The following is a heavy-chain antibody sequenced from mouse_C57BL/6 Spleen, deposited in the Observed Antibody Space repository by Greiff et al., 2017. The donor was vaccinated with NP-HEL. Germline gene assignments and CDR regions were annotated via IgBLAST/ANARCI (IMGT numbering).Heavy chain of an antibody. V-gene: IGHV1-66*01. D-gene: IGHD2-2*01. Sequence: VQLVESGPELVKPGASVKISCKASGYSFTSYYIHWVKQRPGQGLEWIGWIYPGSGNTKYNEKFKGKATLTADTSSSTAYMQLSSLTSEDSAVYYCARGDAYGYGGYWGQGTTLTVSS. J-gene: IGHJ2*01. CDR3: ARGDAYGYGGY. CDR2: IYPGSGNT. CDR1: GYSFTSYY.